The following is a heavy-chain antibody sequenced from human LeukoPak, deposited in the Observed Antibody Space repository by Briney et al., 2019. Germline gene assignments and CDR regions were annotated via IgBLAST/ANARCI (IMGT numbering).Heavy chain of an antibody. CDR2: INHSGST. CDR3: ARVGYCSSTSCSSKDY. V-gene: IGHV4-34*01. CDR1: GGSFSGYY. Sequence: SETLSLTCAVYGGSFSGYYWSWIRQPPGKGLEWIGEINHSGSTNYNPSLKSRVTISVDTSKNQFSLKLSSVTAADTAVYYCARVGYCSSTSCSSKDYWGQGTLVTVSS. J-gene: IGHJ4*02. D-gene: IGHD2-2*01.